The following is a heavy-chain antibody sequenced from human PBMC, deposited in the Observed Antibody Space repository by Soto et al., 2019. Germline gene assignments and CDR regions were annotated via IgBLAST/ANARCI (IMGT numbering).Heavy chain of an antibody. V-gene: IGHV3-7*05. CDR1: EFTFNTYW. D-gene: IGHD6-19*01. CDR2: IKADGSEK. Sequence: EVQLVESGGGLVQPGGSLRLSCLASEFTFNTYWMNWVRQATGRGLEWVANIKADGSEKNYVDSVKGRFTISRDNAKNSLYLQKNSLRGEDTAVYFFARDWGTPGRGSAVGYYYHYGMDVWGQGTTVTVS. CDR3: ARDWGTPGRGSAVGYYYHYGMDV. J-gene: IGHJ6*01.